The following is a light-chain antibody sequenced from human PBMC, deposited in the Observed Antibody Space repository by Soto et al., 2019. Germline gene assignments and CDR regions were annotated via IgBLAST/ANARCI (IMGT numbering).Light chain of an antibody. CDR1: QSISNH. CDR3: QQSYSSPPT. CDR2: AAS. Sequence: DIQMSQSPSSLSASPEDRVIVTCRASQSISNHLNWYQQKPGKAPKLLIFAASSLQSGVPSRFSGSRSGPDFTLTISSLQPEDFATYYCQQSYSSPPTFGQGTKVDIK. V-gene: IGKV1-39*01. J-gene: IGKJ1*01.